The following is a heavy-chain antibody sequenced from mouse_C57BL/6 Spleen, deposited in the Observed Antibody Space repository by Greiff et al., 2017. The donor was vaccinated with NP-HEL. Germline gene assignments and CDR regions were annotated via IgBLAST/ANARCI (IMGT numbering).Heavy chain of an antibody. Sequence: QVQLQQSGPELVKPGASVTISCKASGYAFSSSWMNWVKQRPGKGLEWIGRIYPGDGDNNYNGKFKGKATLTADKSSSTAYMQLSSLTSEDSAVYFCARYYGNYFYAMDYWGQRTSVPFSS. D-gene: IGHD2-1*01. J-gene: IGHJ4*01. CDR2: IYPGDGDN. CDR1: GYAFSSSW. V-gene: IGHV1-82*01. CDR3: ARYYGNYFYAMDY.